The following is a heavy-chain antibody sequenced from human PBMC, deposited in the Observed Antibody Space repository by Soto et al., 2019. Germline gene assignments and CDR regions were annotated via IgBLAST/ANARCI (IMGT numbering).Heavy chain of an antibody. CDR1: GDSISSYY. D-gene: IGHD2-15*01. J-gene: IGHJ5*02. V-gene: IGHV4-59*08. CDR3: PGQSSGEYDL. Sequence: SETLSLTCTVSGDSISSYYWTWIRQPPGKGLEWIGYIYYSGSTNYNPSLKSRVTISVDTSKNQFSLKLSSVTAADSAVYYFPGQSSGEYDLSGQGSLYTVSS. CDR2: IYYSGST.